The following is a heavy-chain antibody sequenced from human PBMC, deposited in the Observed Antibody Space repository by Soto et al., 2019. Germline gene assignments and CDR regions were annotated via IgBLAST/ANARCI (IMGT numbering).Heavy chain of an antibody. CDR3: ARDRGIAVAGIVDY. CDR2: IIPIFGTA. Sequence: GASVKVSCKASGGTFSSYAISWVRQAPGQGLEWMGGIIPIFGTANYAQKFQGRVTITADESTSTAYMELSSLRSEDTAVYYCARDRGIAVAGIVDYWGQGTLVTVSS. V-gene: IGHV1-69*13. D-gene: IGHD6-19*01. J-gene: IGHJ4*02. CDR1: GGTFSSYA.